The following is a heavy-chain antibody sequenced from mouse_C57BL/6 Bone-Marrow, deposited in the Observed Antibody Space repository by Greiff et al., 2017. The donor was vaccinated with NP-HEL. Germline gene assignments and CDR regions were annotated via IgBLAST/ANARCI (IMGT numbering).Heavy chain of an antibody. CDR1: GYTFTSYW. D-gene: IGHD1-1*02. CDR2: IDPSDSYT. Sequence: QVQLQQPGAELVMPGASVKLSCKASGYTFTSYWMHGVKQRPGQGLEWIGVIDPSDSYTNYNQKVKGKSTLTVDKTSSTAYMQLSSLTSEGSAVYYCARFDGDFDYWGQGTTLTVSS. J-gene: IGHJ2*01. V-gene: IGHV1-69*01. CDR3: ARFDGDFDY.